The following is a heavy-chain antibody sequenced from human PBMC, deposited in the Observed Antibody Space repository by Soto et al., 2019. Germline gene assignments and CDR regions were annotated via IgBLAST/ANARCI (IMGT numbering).Heavy chain of an antibody. Sequence: QVQLVQSGAEVKKTGSSVKVSCKASGGTFSIYGFSWVRQAPGQGPEWIGGIIPILTTPNYAQKFQGRVTIVADESTATVDMELSSLKFEETAVYYCATSVGIAPTGEDGMDVWGQGPSVTVSS. D-gene: IGHD2-8*02. CDR1: GGTFSIYG. V-gene: IGHV1-69*01. CDR2: IIPILTTP. J-gene: IGHJ6*02. CDR3: ATSVGIAPTGEDGMDV.